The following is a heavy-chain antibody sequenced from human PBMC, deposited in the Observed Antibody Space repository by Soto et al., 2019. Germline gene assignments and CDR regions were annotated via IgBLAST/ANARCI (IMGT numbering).Heavy chain of an antibody. D-gene: IGHD3-22*01. J-gene: IGHJ3*02. Sequence: PSEPQSHPCTVSGGYIRSHYWSWIRKPPGKGLEWIGYIYYSGSTNYNPSLKSRVTISVDTSKNQFSLKLSSVTAAVSAVYYCAKSSGDAFDICGQGTLVSVSS. CDR2: IYYSGST. CDR1: GGYIRSHY. CDR3: AKSSGDAFDI. V-gene: IGHV4-59*11.